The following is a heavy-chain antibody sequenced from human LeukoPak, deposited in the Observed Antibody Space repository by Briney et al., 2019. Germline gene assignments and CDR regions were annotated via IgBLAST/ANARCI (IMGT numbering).Heavy chain of an antibody. Sequence: GGSLRLSCAASGFTFSSYWMSWVRQAPGKGLEWVANIKQDGSEKCYVDSVKGRFTISRDNAKNSLYLQMNSLRAEDTAVYYCASCLVDYGDNYWGQGTLVTVSS. CDR2: IKQDGSEK. J-gene: IGHJ4*02. V-gene: IGHV3-7*01. D-gene: IGHD4-17*01. CDR1: GFTFSSYW. CDR3: ASCLVDYGDNY.